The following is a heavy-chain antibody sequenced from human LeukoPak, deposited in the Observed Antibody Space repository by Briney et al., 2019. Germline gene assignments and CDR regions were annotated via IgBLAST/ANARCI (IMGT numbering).Heavy chain of an antibody. D-gene: IGHD6-13*01. CDR3: AKVGRSSWYENYFDY. V-gene: IGHV3-23*01. CDR2: ISGSGGST. Sequence: GGSLRLSCAASGFTFSSYAMSWVRQAPGKGLEWVSAISGSGGSTYYADSVKGRFTISRDNSKNTLYLQMNSLRAEDTAVYYCAKVGRSSWYENYFDYWGQGTLVTVSS. J-gene: IGHJ4*02. CDR1: GFTFSSYA.